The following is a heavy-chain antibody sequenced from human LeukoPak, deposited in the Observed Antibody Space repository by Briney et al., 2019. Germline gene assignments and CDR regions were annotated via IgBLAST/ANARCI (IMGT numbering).Heavy chain of an antibody. CDR1: GGSFSGYY. CDR2: INHSGST. Sequence: PSETLSLTCAVYGGSFSGYYWSWIRQPPGKGLEWIGEINHSGSTNYNPSLKSRVTISVDTSKNQFSLKLSSVTAADTAVYYCARNIVVVPAALADNWFDPWGQGTLVTVSS. J-gene: IGHJ5*02. CDR3: ARNIVVVPAALADNWFDP. V-gene: IGHV4-34*01. D-gene: IGHD2-2*01.